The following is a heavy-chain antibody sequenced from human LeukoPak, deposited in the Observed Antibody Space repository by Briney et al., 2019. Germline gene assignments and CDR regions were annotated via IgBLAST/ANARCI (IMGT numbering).Heavy chain of an antibody. J-gene: IGHJ3*02. Sequence: SETLSLTCTVSGGSISSYYWSWIRQPPGKGLEWIGYIYYSGSTNYNPSLKSRVTISVETSKNQFSLKLSSVTAADTAVYYCARRCSSTSCFYAFDIWGQGTMVTVSS. CDR3: ARRCSSTSCFYAFDI. D-gene: IGHD2-2*01. V-gene: IGHV4-59*01. CDR1: GGSISSYY. CDR2: IYYSGST.